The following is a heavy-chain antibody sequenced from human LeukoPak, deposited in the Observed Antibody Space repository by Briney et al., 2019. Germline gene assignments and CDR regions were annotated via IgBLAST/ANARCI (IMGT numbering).Heavy chain of an antibody. CDR2: ISGSNSYI. CDR3: ARDSPTRPTLRLPYWYFDL. Sequence: PGGSLRLSCEASGFTFSSYSMNWVRQAPGKGLEWVSSISGSNSYIYYADSVKGRFTISRDDAKNSLYLQMNSLRAEDTAVYYCARDSPTRPTLRLPYWYFDLWGRGTLVTVSS. J-gene: IGHJ2*01. V-gene: IGHV3-21*01. CDR1: GFTFSSYS.